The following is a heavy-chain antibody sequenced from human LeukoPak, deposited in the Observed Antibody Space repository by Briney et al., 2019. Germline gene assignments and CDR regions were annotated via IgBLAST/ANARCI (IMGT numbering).Heavy chain of an antibody. CDR1: GFTFSSYS. J-gene: IGHJ5*02. V-gene: IGHV3-21*01. CDR3: ARDCSGGSCYSMEGFDP. D-gene: IGHD2-15*01. Sequence: GGSLRLSCAASGFTFSSYSMNWVRQAPGKWLELVSSISSSSSYIYYADSVKGRFTISRDNTKNSLYLQMNSLRAADTAVYYCARDCSGGSCYSMEGFDPWGQGTLVTVSS. CDR2: ISSSSSYI.